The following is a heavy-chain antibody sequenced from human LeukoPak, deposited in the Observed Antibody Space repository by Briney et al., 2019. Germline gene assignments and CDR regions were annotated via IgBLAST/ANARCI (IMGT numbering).Heavy chain of an antibody. Sequence: ASVKVSCKASGYTFTSYGISWVRQAPGQGLEWMGWISAYNGNTNYTQKLQGRVTMTTDTSTSTAYMELRSLRSDDTAVYYCARDFSPYYYGSGSYLDNWFDPWGQGTLVTVSS. J-gene: IGHJ5*02. D-gene: IGHD3-10*01. CDR2: ISAYNGNT. V-gene: IGHV1-18*01. CDR1: GYTFTSYG. CDR3: ARDFSPYYYGSGSYLDNWFDP.